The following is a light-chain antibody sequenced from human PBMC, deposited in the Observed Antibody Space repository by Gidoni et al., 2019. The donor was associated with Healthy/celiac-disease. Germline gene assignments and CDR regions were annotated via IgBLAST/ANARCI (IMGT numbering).Light chain of an antibody. J-gene: IGKJ4*01. CDR2: DAS. CDR1: QDISNY. CDR3: QQYDYLTTLT. Sequence: DIKMTPSPSSLSASVGDRVTITCQAGQDISNYLNWYQQKPGKAPKLLIYDASNLETGVPSRFSGSGSGTDFTFTISSMQPEEIATYYCQQYDYLTTLTFGGGTKVEIK. V-gene: IGKV1-33*01.